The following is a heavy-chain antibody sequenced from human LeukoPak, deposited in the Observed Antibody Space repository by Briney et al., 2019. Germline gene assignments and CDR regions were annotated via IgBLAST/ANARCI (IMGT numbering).Heavy chain of an antibody. V-gene: IGHV1-69*06. Sequence: SVKVSCKASGGTFSSYAISWVRQAPGQGLEWMGGIIPIFGTVNYAQKFQGRVTITADKSTSTAYMELSSLRSEDTAVYYCAREWSDVDTAMVPYFDYWGQGTLVTVSS. CDR3: AREWSDVDTAMVPYFDY. CDR1: GGTFSSYA. D-gene: IGHD5-18*01. CDR2: IIPIFGTV. J-gene: IGHJ4*02.